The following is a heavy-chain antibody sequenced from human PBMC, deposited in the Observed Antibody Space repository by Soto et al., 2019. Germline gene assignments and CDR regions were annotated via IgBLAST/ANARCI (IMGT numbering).Heavy chain of an antibody. J-gene: IGHJ4*02. CDR1: GFTVSRYD. D-gene: IGHD5-12*01. Sequence: QLVESGGGLFQAGGSTRLSCLASGFTVSRYDMAWVRQAPGKGLEWASIIQTGGATYYTDSAQGRFTISRDNSRNTVYLQMRSLRVEDTGVYSCVRVFYDSGVVDFWGQGSPITVS. CDR3: VRVFYDSGVVDF. V-gene: IGHV3-53*01. CDR2: IQTGGAT.